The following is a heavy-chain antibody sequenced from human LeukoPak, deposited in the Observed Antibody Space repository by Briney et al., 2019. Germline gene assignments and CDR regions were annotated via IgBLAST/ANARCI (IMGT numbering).Heavy chain of an antibody. Sequence: SGPTLVKPTQTLTLTCTFSGFSLSTSGVGVGWIRQPPGKALGWLALIYWDDDKRYSPSLKSRLTITKDTSKNQVVLTMTNMDPVDTATYYCAHSLARGSGITIFGVVITKGGSFDYWGQGTLVTVSS. D-gene: IGHD3-3*01. J-gene: IGHJ4*02. CDR1: GFSLSTSGVG. V-gene: IGHV2-5*02. CDR2: IYWDDDK. CDR3: AHSLARGSGITIFGVVITKGGSFDY.